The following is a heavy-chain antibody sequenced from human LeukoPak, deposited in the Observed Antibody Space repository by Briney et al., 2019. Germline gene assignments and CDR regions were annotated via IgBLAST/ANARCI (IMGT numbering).Heavy chain of an antibody. Sequence: GGSLRLSCAASGFTFSFYPMHWVRQAPGKGLEWVAVISYDESNKSYADSVKGRFTVSRDNSKNTLFLQMNSLIAEDTAVYYCARSYGEHLDPSYYYYYMDVWGKGTTVTVSS. CDR2: ISYDESNK. D-gene: IGHD1-26*01. V-gene: IGHV3-30-3*01. CDR3: ARSYGEHLDPSYYYYYMDV. CDR1: GFTFSFYP. J-gene: IGHJ6*03.